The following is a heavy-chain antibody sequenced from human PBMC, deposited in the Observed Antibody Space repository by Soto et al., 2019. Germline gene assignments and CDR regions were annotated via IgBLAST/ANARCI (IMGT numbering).Heavy chain of an antibody. D-gene: IGHD2-21*01. CDR3: ARDSPLSGSSHCPYDASDI. V-gene: IGHV3-33*01. J-gene: IGHJ3*02. CDR2: IWYDGSNQ. Sequence: QVQLVQPGGGVVQPGRSLRLSCAASGFTFSSHGIHWVRQAPGKGLEWVAVIWYDGSNQYYADSVKGRFTVSRDNSKNMVFLQMSSLRAEDTAVYYCARDSPLSGSSHCPYDASDIWGQGTMVIVSS. CDR1: GFTFSSHG.